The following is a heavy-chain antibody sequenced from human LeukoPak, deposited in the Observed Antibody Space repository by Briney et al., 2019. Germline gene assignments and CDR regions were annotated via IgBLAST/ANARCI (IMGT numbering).Heavy chain of an antibody. D-gene: IGHD1-26*01. J-gene: IGHJ4*02. V-gene: IGHV1-18*01. CDR1: VYTFINYG. Sequence: GASVKVSCKASVYTFINYGITWVRQAPGQGLEWMGWISPYNGNTKYLQKLQGRVTLTTDTSTNTAYMEVRSLRSDDTAVYYCAREESIGSYQFLHDYWGQGTLVTVSS. CDR2: ISPYNGNT. CDR3: AREESIGSYQFLHDY.